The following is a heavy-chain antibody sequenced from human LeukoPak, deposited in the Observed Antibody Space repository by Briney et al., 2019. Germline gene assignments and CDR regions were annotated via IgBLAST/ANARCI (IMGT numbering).Heavy chain of an antibody. CDR3: ARGKFDYGDYGWFDP. J-gene: IGHJ5*02. D-gene: IGHD4-17*01. CDR1: GGTFSSYA. CDR2: IIPIFGTA. Sequence: ASVKVSCKASGGTFSSYAISWVRQAPGQGLEWMGGIIPIFGTANYAQKFQGRVTITADKSTSTAYMELSSLRSEDTAVYYCARGKFDYGDYGWFDPWGQGTLVTVSS. V-gene: IGHV1-69*06.